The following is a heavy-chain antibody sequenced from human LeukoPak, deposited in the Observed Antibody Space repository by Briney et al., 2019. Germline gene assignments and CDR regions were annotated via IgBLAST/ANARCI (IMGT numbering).Heavy chain of an antibody. CDR1: GFTFSGYW. D-gene: IGHD6-13*01. V-gene: IGHV3-74*01. CDR2: ISGDGRSS. Sequence: GGSLRLSCAASGFTFSGYWMHWVRHTPGKGLVWVSRISGDGRSSDYADSVKGRFTISRDNAKNTLYLQMNSLRAEDTAVYYCSTQDSGTVYWGQGTLVTVSS. CDR3: STQDSGTVY. J-gene: IGHJ4*02.